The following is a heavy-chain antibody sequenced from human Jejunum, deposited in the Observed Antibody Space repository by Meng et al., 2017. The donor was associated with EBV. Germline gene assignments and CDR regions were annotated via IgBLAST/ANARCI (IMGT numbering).Heavy chain of an antibody. D-gene: IGHD5-24*01. CDR1: GASITGTNW. CDR2: IWHGGNT. J-gene: IGHJ4*02. CDR3: ARGNAYNVPSFDY. Sequence: VQLQESGPGLVPPSGTLSLTCAVSGASITGTNWWSWVRQPPGKGLEWIAEIWHGGNTNYNPALKNRVTISVDKSNNQFSLKLASVTAADTAVYFCARGNAYNVPSFDYWGQGTLVTVSS. V-gene: IGHV4-4*02.